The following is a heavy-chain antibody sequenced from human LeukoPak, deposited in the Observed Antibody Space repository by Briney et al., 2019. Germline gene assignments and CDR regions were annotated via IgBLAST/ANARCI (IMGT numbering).Heavy chain of an antibody. Sequence: GGSLRLSCAASGFTFSSYSMNWVRQAPGKGLEWVSYISSSSTIYYADSVKGRFTISRDNAKNSLYLQMNSLRAEDTAVYYCANGVLMAYDIWGQGTMVTVSS. V-gene: IGHV3-48*01. CDR1: GFTFSSYS. D-gene: IGHD2-8*01. CDR3: ANGVLMAYDI. J-gene: IGHJ3*02. CDR2: ISSSSTI.